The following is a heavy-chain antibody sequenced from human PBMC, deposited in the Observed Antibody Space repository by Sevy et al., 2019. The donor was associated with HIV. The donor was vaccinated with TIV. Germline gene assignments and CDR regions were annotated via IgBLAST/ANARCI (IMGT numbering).Heavy chain of an antibody. J-gene: IGHJ4*02. D-gene: IGHD6-6*01. CDR2: ISSDGSST. CDR3: ARDGRAARDFDD. V-gene: IGHV3-74*01. Sequence: GGSLRLSCAASGFTFSIYWMHWVRHALGKGLVWVSRISSDGSSTTYAESVRGRFTISRDNAKNTLYLQMNSLRTEDTAVYYCARDGRAARDFDDWGQGTLVTVSS. CDR1: GFTFSIYW.